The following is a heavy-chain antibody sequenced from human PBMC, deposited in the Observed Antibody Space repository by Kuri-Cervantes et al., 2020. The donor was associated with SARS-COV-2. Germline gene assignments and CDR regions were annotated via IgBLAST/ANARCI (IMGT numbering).Heavy chain of an antibody. J-gene: IGHJ4*02. CDR2: IYYSGST. CDR1: GGSFSGYY. Sequence: ESLKISCAVYGGSFSGYYWSWIRQPPGKGLEWIGSIYYSGSTYYNPSLKGRVTISVDTSKNQFSLKLSSVTAADTAVYYCARRGDYYDSSGYYYHLQYYFDYWGQGTLVTVSS. CDR3: ARRGDYYDSSGYYYHLQYYFDY. V-gene: IGHV4-34*01. D-gene: IGHD3-22*01.